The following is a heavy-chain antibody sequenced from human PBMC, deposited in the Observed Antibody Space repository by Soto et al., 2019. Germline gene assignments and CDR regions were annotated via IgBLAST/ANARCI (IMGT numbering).Heavy chain of an antibody. J-gene: IGHJ4*02. V-gene: IGHV4-59*01. D-gene: IGHD3-16*01. CDR2: IYYSGST. CDR3: ARWDDLGEYYFDS. CDR1: GGSIIYNY. Sequence: PSETLSLTCTVSGGSIIYNYWSWIRQPPGKGLEWIGHIYYSGSTNYHPSLKSRVTISVDTPKNQYSLKLSSVTAADTDEYFCARWDDLGEYYFDSWGQGILVTVSS.